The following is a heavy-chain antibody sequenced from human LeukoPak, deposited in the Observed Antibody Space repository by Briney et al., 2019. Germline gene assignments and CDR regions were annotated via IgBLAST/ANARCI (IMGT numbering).Heavy chain of an antibody. Sequence: GASVKVSCKASGYTFTAYYIHWVRQAPGQGLEWMGRINPNSGGTTYAQKFQGRVTMTRDTSISTAYMELSSLTSDDTAVYYCALVVTLDYWGQGTLSPSPQ. CDR2: INPNSGGT. CDR1: GYTFTAYY. J-gene: IGHJ4*02. D-gene: IGHD2-2*01. V-gene: IGHV1-2*06. CDR3: ALVVTLDY.